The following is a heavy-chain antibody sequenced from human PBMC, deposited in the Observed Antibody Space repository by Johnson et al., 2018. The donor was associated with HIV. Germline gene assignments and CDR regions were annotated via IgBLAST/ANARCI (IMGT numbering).Heavy chain of an antibody. CDR2: ISYDGSNK. CDR3: VKGDEVVAATSGFDI. Sequence: QVQLVESGGGVVKPGKSLRLSCAASGFTFSSYGLHWVRQAPGKGLEWVAVISYDGSNKYYADSVKGRFTISRDNSKSTLYLQMNSLRPEDTAVYYCVKGDEVVAATSGFDIWGQGIMVTVSS. V-gene: IGHV3-30*04. J-gene: IGHJ3*02. CDR1: GFTFSSYG. D-gene: IGHD2-15*01.